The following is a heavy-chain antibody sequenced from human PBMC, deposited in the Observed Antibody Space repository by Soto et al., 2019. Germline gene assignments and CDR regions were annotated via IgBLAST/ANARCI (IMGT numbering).Heavy chain of an antibody. CDR3: ARSARDYIPTPWDY. CDR2: IIPNSGTA. J-gene: IGHJ4*02. Sequence: QVQLVQSGAEVKKPGSSVKVSCKASGGTFSSYAISWVRQAPGQGLEWMGGIIPNSGTANYAQKFKGRVTITADESTSTAYMELSSRSSEATAVYYCARSARDYIPTPWDYWGQGTLVTVSS. CDR1: GGTFSSYA. D-gene: IGHD3-10*02. V-gene: IGHV1-69*01.